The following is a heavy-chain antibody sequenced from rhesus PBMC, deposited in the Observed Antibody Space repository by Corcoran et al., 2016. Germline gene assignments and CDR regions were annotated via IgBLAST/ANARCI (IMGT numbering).Heavy chain of an antibody. CDR1: GGSISSSYYY. CDR2: ISYGGST. J-gene: IGHJ6*01. Sequence: QVQLQESGPGLVKPSETLSLTCAVSGGSISSSYYYWSWIRQAPGKGLGWIGYISYGGSTNQHPSLRWRVTISSHTSKNQFSLTRSAVTAADTAVYYCARDWHDCSGTYCPYGLDSWGQGVVVTVSS. CDR3: ARDWHDCSGTYCPYGLDS. D-gene: IGHD2-15*01. V-gene: IGHV4-122*02.